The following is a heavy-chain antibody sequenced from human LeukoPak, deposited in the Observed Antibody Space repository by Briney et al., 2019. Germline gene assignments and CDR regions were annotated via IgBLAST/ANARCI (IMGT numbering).Heavy chain of an antibody. Sequence: GGSLRLSCAASKFTFSTYGMNWVRQAPGKGLEWVSYISTGGSPIYYADSVKGRFTISRDNAKNSLYLQMSSLRAEDTAVYYCAQTSGYWGQGTLVTVSS. CDR1: KFTFSTYG. CDR3: AQTSGY. J-gene: IGHJ4*02. CDR2: ISTGGSPI. V-gene: IGHV3-48*01.